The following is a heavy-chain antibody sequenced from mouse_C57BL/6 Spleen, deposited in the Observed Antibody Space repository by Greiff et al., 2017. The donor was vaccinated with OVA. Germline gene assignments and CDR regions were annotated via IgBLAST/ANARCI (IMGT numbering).Heavy chain of an antibody. D-gene: IGHD1-1*01. CDR1: GFTFSDYG. CDR2: ISSGSSTI. CDR3: ARSYGSSWGYAMDY. J-gene: IGHJ4*01. V-gene: IGHV5-17*01. Sequence: EVQRVESGGGLVKPGGSLKLSCAASGFTFSDYGMHWVRQAPEKGLEWVAYISSGSSTIYYADTVKGRFTISRDNAKNTLFLQMTSLRSEDTAMYYCARSYGSSWGYAMDYWGQGTSVTVSS.